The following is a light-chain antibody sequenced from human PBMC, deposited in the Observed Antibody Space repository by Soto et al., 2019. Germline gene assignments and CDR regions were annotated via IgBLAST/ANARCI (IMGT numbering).Light chain of an antibody. V-gene: IGLV1-47*01. CDR2: RNN. Sequence: QSVLTQPPSASGTPGQRVTISCSGSSSNIGSNYVYWYQQLPGTAPKLLIYRNNQRPSGVPDRFSGSKSGTSASLAISGLRSDDEADYYCAAWDDSLSGPLFGGGIKLTVL. J-gene: IGLJ2*01. CDR3: AAWDDSLSGPL. CDR1: SSNIGSNY.